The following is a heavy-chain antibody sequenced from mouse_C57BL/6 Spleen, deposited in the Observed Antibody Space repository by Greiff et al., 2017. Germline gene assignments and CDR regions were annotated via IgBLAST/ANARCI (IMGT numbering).Heavy chain of an antibody. J-gene: IGHJ3*01. CDR3: ARGTAQATFAY. V-gene: IGHV3-6*01. CDR1: GYSITSGYY. CDR2: ISYDGSN. Sequence: ESGPGLVKPSQSLSLTCSVTGYSITSGYYWNWIRQFPGSKLEWMGYISYDGSNNYNPSLKNRISITRDTTKNPFFLKLNSVTTEDTATYYCARGTAQATFAYWGQGTLVTVSA. D-gene: IGHD3-2*02.